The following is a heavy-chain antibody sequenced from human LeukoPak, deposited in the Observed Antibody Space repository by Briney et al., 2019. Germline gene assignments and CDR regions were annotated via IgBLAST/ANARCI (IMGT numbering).Heavy chain of an antibody. Sequence: EGSLRLSCAASGFTFTSYSMNWVRQAPGKGLEWVSYISSSGRPIYCADSVKGRFTISRDNAKNSLYLQMNSLRAEDTAVYYCAREREHDYGTDYWGQGTLVTVSS. CDR3: AREREHDYGTDY. V-gene: IGHV3-48*01. J-gene: IGHJ4*02. D-gene: IGHD4-17*01. CDR2: ISSSGRPI. CDR1: GFTFTSYS.